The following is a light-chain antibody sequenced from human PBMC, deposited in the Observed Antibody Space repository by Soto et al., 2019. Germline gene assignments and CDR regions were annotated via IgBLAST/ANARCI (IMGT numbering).Light chain of an antibody. CDR1: SSNIGSHS. CDR3: ALWDDSLNGPV. CDR2: RSS. J-gene: IGLJ3*02. V-gene: IGLV1-44*01. Sequence: QSVLTQPPSASGTPGQRITISCSRSSSNIGSHSVNWYQQLPGTAPKLLIYRSSQRPSGVPDRFSGSKSGTSASLAISGLQSGDEADYYCALWDDSLNGPVFGGGTKLTVL.